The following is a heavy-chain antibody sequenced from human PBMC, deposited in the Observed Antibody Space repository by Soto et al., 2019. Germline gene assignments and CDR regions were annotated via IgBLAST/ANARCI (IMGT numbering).Heavy chain of an antibody. CDR3: AGGPYRSGWTLDN. CDR1: GDSVSSNSGA. D-gene: IGHD6-19*01. J-gene: IGHJ4*02. Sequence: SQTLSLTCVISGDSVSSNSGAWNWIRQSPSRGLEWLGRTYYRSKWYNDYAVSVKSRITINPDTSKNQFSMQLDSVTPEDTAVYYCAGGPYRSGWTLDNWGQGTLVTVSS. V-gene: IGHV6-1*01. CDR2: TYYRSKWYN.